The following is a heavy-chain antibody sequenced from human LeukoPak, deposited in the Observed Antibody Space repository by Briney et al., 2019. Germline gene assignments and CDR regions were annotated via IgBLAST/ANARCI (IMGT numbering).Heavy chain of an antibody. Sequence: GSLRLSCAASGFTFSSYAMSWVRQPPGKGLEWIGEINHSGSTNYNPSLKSRVTISVDTSKNQFSLKLSSVTAADTAVYYCARPGKAYYYGSGSYYPFDYWGQGTLVTVSS. CDR2: INHSGST. CDR3: ARPGKAYYYGSGSYYPFDY. CDR1: GFTFSSYA. D-gene: IGHD3-10*01. V-gene: IGHV4-34*01. J-gene: IGHJ4*02.